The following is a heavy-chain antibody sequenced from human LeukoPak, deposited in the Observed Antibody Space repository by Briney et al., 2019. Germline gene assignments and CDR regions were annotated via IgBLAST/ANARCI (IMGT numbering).Heavy chain of an antibody. CDR3: ARDRDMVLPPAGLDV. J-gene: IGHJ6*04. Sequence: KAGGSLRLSCAASGFTFSSYRINWVRQAPGKGLEWVSFISSSSTYIYYADSVKGRFTISRDNAKNSLYLQMNSLRAEDTAVYYCARDRDMVLPPAGLDVWGRGATVTVSS. CDR1: GFTFSSYR. D-gene: IGHD2-8*01. V-gene: IGHV3-21*01. CDR2: ISSSSTYI.